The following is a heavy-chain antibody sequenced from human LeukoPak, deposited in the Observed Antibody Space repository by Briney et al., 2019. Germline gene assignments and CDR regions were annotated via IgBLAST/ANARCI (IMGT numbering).Heavy chain of an antibody. Sequence: GASETVSLTSSVYTFSINDINWVRHVYGQGNEWTGWERPNSGDTGNDNKFQGRVTMTSDTSTSTSYMELSGLTSEYTAIYYCARTPPEKSHIDYWGGGTLVTVSP. CDR2: ERPNSGDT. V-gene: IGHV1-8*02. CDR1: VYTFSIND. D-gene: IGHD2-15*01. J-gene: IGHJ4*01. CDR3: ARTPPEKSHIDY.